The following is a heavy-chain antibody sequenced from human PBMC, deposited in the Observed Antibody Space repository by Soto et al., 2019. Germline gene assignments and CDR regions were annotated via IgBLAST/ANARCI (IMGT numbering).Heavy chain of an antibody. D-gene: IGHD2-2*01. CDR3: AREVKEESVVPAAKKNWFDP. CDR1: GYTFTGYY. Sequence: ASVKVSCKASGYTFTGYYMHWVRQAPGQGLEWMGWINPNSGGTNYAQKFQGWVTMTRDTSISTAYMELSRLRSDDTAVYYCAREVKEESVVPAAKKNWFDPWGQGTLVTVSS. V-gene: IGHV1-2*04. J-gene: IGHJ5*02. CDR2: INPNSGGT.